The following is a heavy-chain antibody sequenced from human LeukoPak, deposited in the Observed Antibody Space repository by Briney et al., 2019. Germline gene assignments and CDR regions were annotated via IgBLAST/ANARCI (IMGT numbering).Heavy chain of an antibody. D-gene: IGHD1/OR15-1a*01. CDR1: GFTFISYW. V-gene: IGHV3-74*01. J-gene: IGHJ4*02. CDR3: ARVDWNIDY. Sequence: PGGSLRLSCGAAGFTFISYWMRGVRQAPGKGLLWVSRIDNGGSSTNYADSVRGRFTISRDNAKNTLYLQMNSLRAEDTAVYYCARVDWNIDYWGQGTLVTVSS. CDR2: IDNGGSST.